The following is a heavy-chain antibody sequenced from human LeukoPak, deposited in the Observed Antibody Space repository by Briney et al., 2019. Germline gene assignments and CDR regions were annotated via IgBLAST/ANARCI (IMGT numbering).Heavy chain of an antibody. CDR3: AKGHSINCPYYFDY. D-gene: IGHD6-13*01. V-gene: IGHV3-23*01. CDR2: ISGSDDNT. CDR1: RITFRNYT. Sequence: GGSLRLSCAASRITFRNYTVNWVRQAPGKGLEWVSAISGSDDNTNYADSVRGRFTISRDNARNTVYLQMNSLRAEDTAIYYCAKGHSINCPYYFDYWGQGTLVTVSS. J-gene: IGHJ4*02.